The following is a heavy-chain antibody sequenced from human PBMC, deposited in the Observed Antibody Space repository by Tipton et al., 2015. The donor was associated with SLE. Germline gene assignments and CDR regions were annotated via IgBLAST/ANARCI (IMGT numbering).Heavy chain of an antibody. CDR3: AKDQTAASYAFDM. D-gene: IGHD6-25*01. V-gene: IGHV3-30*04. J-gene: IGHJ3*02. CDR1: GFTFSNYA. CDR2: ISFDGTYK. Sequence: SLRLSCAASGFTFSNYAMHWVRQVPGKALQWLAVISFDGTYKYYAGSVRGRFTISRDNSKNTVFLQMNSLRPEDTAVYYCAKDQTAASYAFDMWGQGTMVTVSS.